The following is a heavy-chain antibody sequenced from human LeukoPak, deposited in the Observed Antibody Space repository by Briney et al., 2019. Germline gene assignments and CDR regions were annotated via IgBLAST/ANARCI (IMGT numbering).Heavy chain of an antibody. J-gene: IGHJ6*03. CDR1: GFTFSSYA. V-gene: IGHV3-23*01. D-gene: IGHD5-18*01. Sequence: PGGSLRLSCAASGFTFSSYAMSWVRQAPGKGLEWVSAISGSGGSAYYADYVKGRFTISRDNSKNTLYLQMNSLRAEDTAVYYCAKGSIQLWSGSYYYYMDVWGKGTTVTVSS. CDR3: AKGSIQLWSGSYYYYMDV. CDR2: ISGSGGSA.